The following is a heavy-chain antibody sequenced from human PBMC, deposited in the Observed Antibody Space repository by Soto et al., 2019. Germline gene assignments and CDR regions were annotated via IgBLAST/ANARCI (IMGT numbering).Heavy chain of an antibody. CDR2: IIPIFGTA. D-gene: IGHD4-17*01. J-gene: IGHJ4*02. V-gene: IGHV1-69*13. CDR3: AREEYGDYAGYYFDY. CDR1: GGTFSSYA. Sequence: GASVKVSWKASGGTFSSYAISWVRQAPGQGLEWMGGIIPIFGTANYAQKFQGRVTITADESTSTAYMELSSLRSEDTAVYYCAREEYGDYAGYYFDYWGQGTLVTVSS.